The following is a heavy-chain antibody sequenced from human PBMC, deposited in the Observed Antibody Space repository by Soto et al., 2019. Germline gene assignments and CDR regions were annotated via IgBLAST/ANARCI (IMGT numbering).Heavy chain of an antibody. Sequence: APVKVSCKASGYAFTSYGISWVRQAPGQGLEWMGWISAYNGNTNYAQKLQGRVTMTTDTSTSTAYMELRSLRSDDTAVYYCAKSAGTVYDFWSGYYPYYYYYGMDVWGQGTTVTVSS. CDR2: ISAYNGNT. J-gene: IGHJ6*02. V-gene: IGHV1-18*04. CDR1: GYAFTSYG. D-gene: IGHD3-3*01. CDR3: AKSAGTVYDFWSGYYPYYYYYGMDV.